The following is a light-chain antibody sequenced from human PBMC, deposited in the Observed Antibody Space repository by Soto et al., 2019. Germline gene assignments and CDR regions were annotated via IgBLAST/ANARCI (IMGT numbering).Light chain of an antibody. V-gene: IGKV1-39*01. CDR1: QSITRF. CDR3: QQNYSPPPIT. CDR2: AAS. J-gene: IGKJ5*01. Sequence: DIQMTQSPASLSASVGDRVTITCRASQSITRFLNWYQQKPGKAPKLLIYAASSLQSGVPSRFIGSGSGTHFTLTISILQPEDFATYYCQQNYSPPPITFGQGTRLEIK.